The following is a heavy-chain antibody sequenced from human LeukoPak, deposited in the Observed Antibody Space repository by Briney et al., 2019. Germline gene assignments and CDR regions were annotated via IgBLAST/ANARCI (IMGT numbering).Heavy chain of an antibody. CDR2: ISPTGSTT. Sequence: GGSPRLSRTAPGFSFSGHLVHWGRQPPGEGRVWVSRISPTGSTTSYADSVKGRFTVSRDNAKNTLYLQVNNLRAEDTAVYYCARGPNSNWSGLDFWGQGTLLTVSS. CDR3: ARGPNSNWSGLDF. D-gene: IGHD6-6*01. J-gene: IGHJ4*02. CDR1: GFSFSGHL. V-gene: IGHV3-74*01.